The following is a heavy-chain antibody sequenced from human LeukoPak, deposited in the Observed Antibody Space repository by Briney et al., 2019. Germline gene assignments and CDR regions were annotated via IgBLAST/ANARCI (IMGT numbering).Heavy chain of an antibody. CDR2: IKQDGSEQ. J-gene: IGHJ4*02. D-gene: IGHD3-10*01. CDR1: GFTFSGYW. CDR3: TNVPRGVGDY. Sequence: QPGGSLRLSCAASGFTFSGYWMNWVRQAPGRGLEWVAHIKQDGSEQYYVDSVKGRFTISRDNARNALYLQMYSLRAEDTAIYYCTNVPRGVGDYWGQGTLVTVSS. V-gene: IGHV3-7*01.